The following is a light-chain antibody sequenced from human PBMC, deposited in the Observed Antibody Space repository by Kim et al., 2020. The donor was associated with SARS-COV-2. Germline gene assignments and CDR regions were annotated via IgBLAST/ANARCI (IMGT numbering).Light chain of an antibody. CDR2: GAS. Sequence: LAVSPGERATLACRASQSVSSNLAWYQQKPGQGPRLLIYGASTRATGIPARFSGSGSGTELTLTISSLQSEDFAVYYCQQYNNRPSFGQGTKLEI. CDR3: QQYNNRPS. V-gene: IGKV3-15*01. J-gene: IGKJ2*01. CDR1: QSVSSN.